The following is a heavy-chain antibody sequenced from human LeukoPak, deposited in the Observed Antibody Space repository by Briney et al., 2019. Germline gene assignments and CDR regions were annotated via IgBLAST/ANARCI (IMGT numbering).Heavy chain of an antibody. CDR1: GGSISSYY. V-gene: IGHV4-59*12. J-gene: IGHJ4*02. Sequence: SETLSLTCTVSGGSISSYYWSWIRQPPGKGLEWIGYIYYSGSTNYNPSLKSRVTISVDRSKNQFSLKLSSVTAADTAVYYCARDGGDYGDYFDYWGQGTLVTVSS. CDR2: IYYSGST. D-gene: IGHD4-17*01. CDR3: ARDGGDYGDYFDY.